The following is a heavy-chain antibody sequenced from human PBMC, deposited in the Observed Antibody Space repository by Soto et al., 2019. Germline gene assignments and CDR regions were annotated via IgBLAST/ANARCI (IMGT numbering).Heavy chain of an antibody. D-gene: IGHD3-16*02. V-gene: IGHV1-69*13. CDR2: IIPIFGTA. Sequence: ASVKVSCKASGGTFSSYAISWVRQAPGQGLEWMGRIIPIFGTANYAQKFQGRVTITADESTSTAYMELSSLRSEDTAVYYCARERDRGASSYLSAGSYFDYWGQGTLVTVSS. CDR3: ARERDRGASSYLSAGSYFDY. J-gene: IGHJ4*02. CDR1: GGTFSSYA.